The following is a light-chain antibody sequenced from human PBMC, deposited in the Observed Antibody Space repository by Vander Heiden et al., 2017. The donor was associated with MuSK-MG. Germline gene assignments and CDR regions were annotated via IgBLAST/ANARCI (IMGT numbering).Light chain of an antibody. J-gene: IGKJ5*01. CDR1: QDISNY. Sequence: DIQMTQSPSSLSASVGDRVTITCQASQDISNYLNWYQQKPGEAPKLLIYDASNLETGVPSRFSGSEYGTDFTFTISSRKPEDIAPYYCQQDYNLQRSTFGQGTLLEIK. V-gene: IGKV1-33*01. CDR3: QQDYNLQRST. CDR2: DAS.